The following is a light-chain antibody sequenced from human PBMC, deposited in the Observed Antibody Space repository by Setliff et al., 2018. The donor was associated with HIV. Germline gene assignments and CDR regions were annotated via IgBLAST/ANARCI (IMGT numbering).Light chain of an antibody. CDR3: SSFAGSNIPYV. CDR1: SSDVGGYNY. V-gene: IGLV2-14*01. Sequence: QSVLTQPASVSGSPGQSITISCTGTSSDVGGYNYVSWYQHHPGKAPKLMICEVSNRPSGVSNRFSGSKSGNTASLTISGLQADDEADYYCSSFAGSNIPYVFGTGTKGTVL. J-gene: IGLJ1*01. CDR2: EVS.